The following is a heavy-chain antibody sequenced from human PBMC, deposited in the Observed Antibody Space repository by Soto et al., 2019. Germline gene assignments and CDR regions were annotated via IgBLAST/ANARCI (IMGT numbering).Heavy chain of an antibody. CDR2: IVVGSGNT. Sequence: SVKVSCKASGFTFTSSAMQWVRQARGQRLEWIGWIVVGSGNTNYAQKFQERVTITRDMSTSTAYMELSSLRSEDTAVYYCAAYYGGATDRDYAFEFWGQGTLVTVSS. CDR1: GFTFTSSA. CDR3: AAYYGGATDRDYAFEF. D-gene: IGHD3-16*01. V-gene: IGHV1-58*02. J-gene: IGHJ3*01.